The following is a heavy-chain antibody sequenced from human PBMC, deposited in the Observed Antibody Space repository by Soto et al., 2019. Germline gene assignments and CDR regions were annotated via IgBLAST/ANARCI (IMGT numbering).Heavy chain of an antibody. D-gene: IGHD1-1*01. CDR2: IYYSGST. Sequence: QVQLQESGPGLVKPSETLSLTCTVSGGSISSYYWSWIRQPPGKGLEWIVYIYYSGSTNYNPPRKSRVTISVDTSKNQFSLKLSSVTAADTAVYYCARRYGYSFDYWGQGTLVTVSS. V-gene: IGHV4-59*08. CDR1: GGSISSYY. CDR3: ARRYGYSFDY. J-gene: IGHJ4*02.